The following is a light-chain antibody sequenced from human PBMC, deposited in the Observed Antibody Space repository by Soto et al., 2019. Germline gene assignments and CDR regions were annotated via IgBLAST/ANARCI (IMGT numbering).Light chain of an antibody. CDR1: SSDVGGYNY. Sequence: QSALTQPASVSGSPGQSITISCTGTSSDVGGYNYVSWYQQHPGKAPKRMIYEVSNRLSGVSNRFSGSKSGNTASLTISGLQAEDEADYYCSSYTSSSIDYVFGTGTKLTVL. CDR2: EVS. CDR3: SSYTSSSIDYV. V-gene: IGLV2-14*01. J-gene: IGLJ1*01.